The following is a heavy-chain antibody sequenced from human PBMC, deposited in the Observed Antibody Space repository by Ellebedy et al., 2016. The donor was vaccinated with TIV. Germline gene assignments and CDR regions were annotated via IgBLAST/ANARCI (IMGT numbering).Heavy chain of an antibody. CDR3: ARWFGELLYVRWFDP. J-gene: IGHJ5*02. V-gene: IGHV4-39*01. CDR1: GGSISRSSSY. D-gene: IGHD3-10*01. CDR2: IYFNGRT. Sequence: SETLSLTCTVSGGSISRSSSYWGWIRQPPGKGLEWLGSIYFNGRTFYSPSLKSRVTLSLDTSKNQFSLKLSSVTVADTAVYYCARWFGELLYVRWFDPWGQGTLVTVSS.